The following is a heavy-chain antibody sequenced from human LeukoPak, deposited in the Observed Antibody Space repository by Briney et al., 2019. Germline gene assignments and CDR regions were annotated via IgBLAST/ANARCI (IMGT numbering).Heavy chain of an antibody. J-gene: IGHJ6*03. CDR3: AKEGHFHYYYYMDV. CDR1: GFTFSSYG. Sequence: GGSLRLSCAASGFTFSSYGMHWVRQAPGKGLEWVAFIRYDGSNKYYADSVKGRFTISRDNSKNTLYLHMNSLRAEDTAVYYCAKEGHFHYYYYMDVWGKGTTVTISS. V-gene: IGHV3-30*02. CDR2: IRYDGSNK.